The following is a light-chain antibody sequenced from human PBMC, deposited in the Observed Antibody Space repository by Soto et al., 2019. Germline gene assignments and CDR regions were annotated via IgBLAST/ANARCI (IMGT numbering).Light chain of an antibody. CDR1: SSDIGAYDH. CDR3: SSYTSSSTDV. J-gene: IGLJ1*01. V-gene: IGLV2-14*01. Sequence: QSVLTQPASVSGSPGQSITISCSGTSSDIGAYDHVAWFQQFPGKTPKLVIYSVSNRPSGVSYRFSGSKSGNTASLTISGLQADDEADYYCSSYTSSSTDVFGTGTKLTVL. CDR2: SVS.